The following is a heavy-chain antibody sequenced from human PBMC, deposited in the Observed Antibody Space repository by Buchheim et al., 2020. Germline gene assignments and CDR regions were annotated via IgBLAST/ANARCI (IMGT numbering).Heavy chain of an antibody. D-gene: IGHD1/OR15-1a*01. CDR1: GFTFSSYG. CDR2: ISYDGSNK. V-gene: IGHV3-30*18. J-gene: IGHJ4*02. CDR3: AKVRLEQYYFDY. Sequence: QVQLVESGGGVVQPGRSLRLSCAASGFTFSSYGMHWVRQAPGKGLEWVAVISYDGSNKYYADSVKGRFTISRDNSKTTLYLQMNSLRAEDTAVYYCAKVRLEQYYFDYWGQGTL.